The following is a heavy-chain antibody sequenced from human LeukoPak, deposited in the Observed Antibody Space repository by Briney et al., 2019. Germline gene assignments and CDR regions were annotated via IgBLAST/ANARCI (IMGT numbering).Heavy chain of an antibody. J-gene: IGHJ4*02. CDR3: ASGELLRRFDY. D-gene: IGHD1-26*01. V-gene: IGHV4-34*01. Sequence: SETLSLTCAVYGGSFSGYYWSWIRQPPGKGLEWIGEINHSGSTNYNPSLKSRVTISVDTPKNQFSLKLTSVTAADTAVYYCASGELLRRFDYWGQGTLVTVSS. CDR1: GGSFSGYY. CDR2: INHSGST.